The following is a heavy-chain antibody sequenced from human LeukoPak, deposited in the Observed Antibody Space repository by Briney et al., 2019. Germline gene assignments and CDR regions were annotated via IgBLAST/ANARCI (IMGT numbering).Heavy chain of an antibody. CDR2: IWYDGSNK. Sequence: GGSLSLSCAASGFTFSSYGMHWVRQAPGKGLEWVGVIWYDGSNKYYADSVKGRFIISRNNSKNTLYLQMNSLRAEDTAVYYCARDRGVAQPSSNWYIDRWGRGTLVTVSS. CDR1: GFTFSSYG. V-gene: IGHV3-33*01. D-gene: IGHD1-14*01. J-gene: IGHJ2*01. CDR3: ARDRGVAQPSSNWYIDR.